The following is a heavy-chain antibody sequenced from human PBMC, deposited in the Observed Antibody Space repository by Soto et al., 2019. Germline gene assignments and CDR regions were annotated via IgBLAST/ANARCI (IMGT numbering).Heavy chain of an antibody. J-gene: IGHJ5*02. CDR3: ARGIATGQLDP. D-gene: IGHD2-15*01. V-gene: IGHV1-3*01. Sequence: ASVKVSCKASGYTFTRYTMNWVRQAPGQRLEWMGWINPDNGNTKSSQKFQDRVIITRDTSASTAYMDLSSLRSEGTAVYYCARGIATGQLDPWGQGTLVTVPS. CDR1: GYTFTRYT. CDR2: INPDNGNT.